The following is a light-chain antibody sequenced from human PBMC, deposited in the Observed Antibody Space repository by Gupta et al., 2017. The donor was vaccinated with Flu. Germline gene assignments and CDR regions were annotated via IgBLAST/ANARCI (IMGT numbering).Light chain of an antibody. CDR2: DAS. CDR3: QQRSNWPMYT. CDR1: QSVSSY. J-gene: IGKJ2*01. Sequence: ESATLSCRASQSVSSYLAWYQQKPGQAPRLLIYDASNRATGIPARFSGSGSGTDFTLTISSLEPEDFAVYYCQQRSNWPMYTFGQGTKLEIK. V-gene: IGKV3-11*01.